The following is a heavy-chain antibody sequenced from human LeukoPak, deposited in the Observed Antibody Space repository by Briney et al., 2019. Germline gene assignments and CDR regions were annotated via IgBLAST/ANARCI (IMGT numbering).Heavy chain of an antibody. CDR2: IRGGGEI. J-gene: IGHJ4*02. Sequence: PGGSLRLSCAASGFSFSDYAMSWVRQAPARGAEWVSSIRGGGEIFYADSVKGRFTLSRDDSRNTVYLQLNNLRVEDTAIYYCAKANWVSNADAVWWGQGTQVTVSS. D-gene: IGHD1-1*01. CDR1: GFSFSDYA. V-gene: IGHV3-23*01. CDR3: AKANWVSNADAVW.